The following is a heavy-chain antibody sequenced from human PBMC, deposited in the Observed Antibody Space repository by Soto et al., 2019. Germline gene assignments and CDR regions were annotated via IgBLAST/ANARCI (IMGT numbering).Heavy chain of an antibody. CDR2: IWYDGSNK. CDR1: GFTFSSCG. V-gene: IGHV3-33*01. J-gene: IGHJ4*02. Sequence: QVQLVESGGGVVQPGRSLRLSCAASGFTFSSCGMHWVRQAPGKGLEWVAVIWYDGSNKYYADSVKGRFTISRDNSKNTLYLQMNSLRAEDTAVYYCARSGGEGGYGHWGQGTLVTVSS. D-gene: IGHD5-12*01. CDR3: ARSGGEGGYGH.